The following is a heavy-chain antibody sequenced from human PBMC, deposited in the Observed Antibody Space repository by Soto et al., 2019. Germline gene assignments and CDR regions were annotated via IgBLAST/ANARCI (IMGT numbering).Heavy chain of an antibody. CDR1: GGTFSSYA. V-gene: IGHV1-69*13. J-gene: IGHJ5*02. CDR3: ARDFTSKGAWFDP. Sequence: ASVKVSCKASGGTFSSYAISWLRQAPGQGLEWMGGIIPIFGTANYAQKFQGRVTITADESTSTAYMELSSLRSEDTAVYYCARDFTSKGAWFDPWGQGTLVTVSS. D-gene: IGHD4-4*01. CDR2: IIPIFGTA.